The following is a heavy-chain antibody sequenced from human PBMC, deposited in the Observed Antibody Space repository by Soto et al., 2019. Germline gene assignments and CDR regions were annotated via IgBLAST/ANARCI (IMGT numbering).Heavy chain of an antibody. J-gene: IGHJ4*02. CDR2: IYYSGST. Sequence: SETLSLTCTVSGGSISSSSYYWGWIRQPPGKGLEWIGSIYYSGSTYYNPSLKSRVTISVDTSKNQFSLKLSSVTAADTAVYYCARGGAMITFGGVISTPPFDYWGQGTLVTVSS. V-gene: IGHV4-39*01. CDR1: GGSISSSSYY. D-gene: IGHD3-16*02. CDR3: ARGGAMITFGGVISTPPFDY.